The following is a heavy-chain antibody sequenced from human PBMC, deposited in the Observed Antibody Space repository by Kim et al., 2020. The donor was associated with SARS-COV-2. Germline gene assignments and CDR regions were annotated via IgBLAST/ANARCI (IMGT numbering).Heavy chain of an antibody. CDR3: ARHPPLAVRGWGFWFDP. CDR2: INAGNGNT. V-gene: IGHV1-3*01. Sequence: ASVKVSCKASGYTFTSYAMHWVRQAPGQRLEWMGWINAGNGNTKYSQKFQGRVTITRDTSASTAYMELSSLRSEDTAVYYCARHPPLAVRGWGFWFDPWGQGTLVTVSS. CDR1: GYTFTSYA. D-gene: IGHD3-10*01. J-gene: IGHJ5*02.